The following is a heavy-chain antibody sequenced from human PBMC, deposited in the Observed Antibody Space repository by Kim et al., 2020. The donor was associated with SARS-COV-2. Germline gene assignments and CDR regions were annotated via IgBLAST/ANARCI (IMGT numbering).Heavy chain of an antibody. CDR1: GFTFDDYA. D-gene: IGHD3-22*01. J-gene: IGHJ4*02. CDR2: ISWNSGSI. Sequence: GGSLRLSCAASGFTFDDYAMHWVRQAPGKGLEWVSGISWNSGSIGYADSVKGRFTISRDNAKNSLYLQMNSLRAEDTALYYCAKDIGYYYDSSGYSVRPYFDYWGQGTLVTVSS. CDR3: AKDIGYYYDSSGYSVRPYFDY. V-gene: IGHV3-9*01.